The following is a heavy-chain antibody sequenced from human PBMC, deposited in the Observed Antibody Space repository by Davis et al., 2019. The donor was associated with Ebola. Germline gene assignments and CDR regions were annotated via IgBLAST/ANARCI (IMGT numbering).Heavy chain of an antibody. V-gene: IGHV3-48*03. CDR2: ISSSGSTI. CDR3: ARESLWRSGNEGVY. Sequence: PGGSLRLSCAASGFTFSSYEMNWVRQAPGKGLEWVSYISSSGSTIYYADSVKGRFTISRDNAKNSLYLQMNSLRAEDTAVYYCARESLWRSGNEGVYWGQGTLVTVSS. CDR1: GFTFSSYE. J-gene: IGHJ4*02. D-gene: IGHD3-3*01.